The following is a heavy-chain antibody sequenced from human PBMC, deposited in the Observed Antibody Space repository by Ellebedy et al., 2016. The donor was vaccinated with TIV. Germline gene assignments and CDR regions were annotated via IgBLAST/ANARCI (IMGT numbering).Heavy chain of an antibody. Sequence: GESLKISCAASGFSFSSYWMSWVRQAPGKGLEWVANIRQDGNKNYVDSVKGRFTVSRDNAQNSLFLQMNSLRVEDTAVYFCARDGAYGDYAPGQYGMDVWGQGTTVIVS. CDR1: GFSFSSYW. J-gene: IGHJ6*02. CDR3: ARDGAYGDYAPGQYGMDV. D-gene: IGHD4-17*01. CDR2: IRQDGNK. V-gene: IGHV3-7*03.